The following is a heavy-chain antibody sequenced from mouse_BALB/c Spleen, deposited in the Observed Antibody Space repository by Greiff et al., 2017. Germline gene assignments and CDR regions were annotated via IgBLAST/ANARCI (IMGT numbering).Heavy chain of an antibody. CDR3: SRTHTDCYTKND. CDR1: GYSFTGYN. Sequence: EVQLQQSGPELVKPGASVKISCKASGYSFTGYNMNWVKQSHGKSLEWIGNIDTYSGGTSYNQKFKGKATLTVAKSSSTAYMQLKSLTSEDAAVYYCSRTHTDCYTKNDWGQGTTLTVSS. V-gene: IGHV1S135*01. J-gene: IGHJ4*01. CDR2: IDTYSGGT.